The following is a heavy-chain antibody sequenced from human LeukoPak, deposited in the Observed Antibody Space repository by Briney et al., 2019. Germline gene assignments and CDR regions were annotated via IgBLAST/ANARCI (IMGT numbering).Heavy chain of an antibody. CDR3: AREIPGGATTLDY. J-gene: IGHJ4*02. V-gene: IGHV3-30*02. CDR2: IRYDGSDK. CDR1: GFTFSNYD. Sequence: PGGSLRLSCAASGFTFSNYDIHWVRQAPGKGLEWVTFIRYDGSDKYYADSVKGRFTISRDNAKNSLYLQMNSLRVEDTAVYYCAREIPGGATTLDYWGQGTLVTVSS. D-gene: IGHD1-26*01.